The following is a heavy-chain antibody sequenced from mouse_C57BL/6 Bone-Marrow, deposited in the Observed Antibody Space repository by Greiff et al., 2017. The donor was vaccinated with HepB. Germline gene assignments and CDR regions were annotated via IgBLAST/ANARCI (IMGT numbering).Heavy chain of an antibody. CDR3: ASAYYSNSGAMDY. D-gene: IGHD2-5*01. V-gene: IGHV14-3*01. Sequence: EVQRVESVAELVRPGASVKLSCTASGFNIKNTYMHWVKQRPEQGLEWIGRIDPANGNTKYAPKFQGKATITADTSSNTAYLQLSSLTSEDTAIYYCASAYYSNSGAMDYWGQGTSVTVSS. CDR2: IDPANGNT. CDR1: GFNIKNTY. J-gene: IGHJ4*01.